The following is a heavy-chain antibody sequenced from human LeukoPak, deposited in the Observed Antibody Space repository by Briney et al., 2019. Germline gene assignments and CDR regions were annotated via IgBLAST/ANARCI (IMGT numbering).Heavy chain of an antibody. CDR1: GFTFDDYG. CDR3: ARATGYSGIDY. V-gene: IGHV3-48*02. CDR2: ISSSSSSTI. Sequence: PGGSLRLSCAGSGFTFDDYGMSWVRQAPGKGLEWVSYISSSSSSTIYYADSVKGRFTISRDNAKNSLYLQMNSLRDEDTAVYYCARATGYSGIDYWGQGTLVTVPS. D-gene: IGHD5-12*01. J-gene: IGHJ4*02.